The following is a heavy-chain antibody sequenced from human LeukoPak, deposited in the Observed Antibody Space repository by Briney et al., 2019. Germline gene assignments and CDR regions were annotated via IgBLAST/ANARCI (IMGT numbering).Heavy chain of an antibody. D-gene: IGHD2-2*01. V-gene: IGHV4-39*01. CDR1: GGSISSSSYY. Sequence: SETLSLTCTVSGGSISSSSYYWGWIRQPPGKGLEWIGSIYYSGSTYYNPSLKSRVTISVDTSKNQFSLKLSSVTAADTAVYYCARQLGYCSSTSCYADKVDYWGQGTQVTVSS. J-gene: IGHJ4*02. CDR3: ARQLGYCSSTSCYADKVDY. CDR2: IYYSGST.